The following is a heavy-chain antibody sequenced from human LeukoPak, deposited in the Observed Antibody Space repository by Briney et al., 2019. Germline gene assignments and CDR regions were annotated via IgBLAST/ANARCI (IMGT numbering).Heavy chain of an antibody. J-gene: IGHJ4*02. CDR2: ISGSGDST. CDR1: GFTFSSYA. D-gene: IGHD3-10*01. CDR3: AKGTWFGDYPVPFDS. V-gene: IGHV3-23*01. Sequence: PGGSLRLSCAASGFTFSSYAMGWVRQAPGKGLEWVSAISGSGDSTYYEDSVKGRFTISRDNSKNTLFLQMNSLRAEDAAVYYCAKGTWFGDYPVPFDSWGQGTLVAVSS.